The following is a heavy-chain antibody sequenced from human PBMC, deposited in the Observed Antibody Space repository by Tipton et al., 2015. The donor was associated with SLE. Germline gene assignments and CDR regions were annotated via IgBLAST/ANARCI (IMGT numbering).Heavy chain of an antibody. D-gene: IGHD6-19*01. CDR1: GGTFSSYA. CDR2: IIPIFGTA. V-gene: IGHV1-69*15. Sequence: QLVQSGAEVKKPGSSVKASCKASGGTFSSYAISWVRQAPGQGLEWMGRIIPIFGTANYAQKFQGRVTITADESTSTAYMELSSLRSGDTAIYYCARDPPRAVAGGGDYWGQGTLVTVSS. J-gene: IGHJ4*02. CDR3: ARDPPRAVAGGGDY.